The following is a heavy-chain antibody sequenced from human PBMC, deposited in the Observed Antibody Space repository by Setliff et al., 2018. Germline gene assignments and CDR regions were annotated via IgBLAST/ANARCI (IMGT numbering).Heavy chain of an antibody. V-gene: IGHV4-39*01. CDR3: ASGLEFDY. CDR2: VDHSGNT. D-gene: IGHD1-1*01. Sequence: SETRSLTCTVSGDSVSRSTYYWGWIRQSPGKGLDWIGTVDHSGNTFYNPSLKSRATISVDTSKSQFSLNLSNVTAADTAVYYCASGLEFDYWGPGSLVTVSS. J-gene: IGHJ4*01. CDR1: GDSVSRSTYY.